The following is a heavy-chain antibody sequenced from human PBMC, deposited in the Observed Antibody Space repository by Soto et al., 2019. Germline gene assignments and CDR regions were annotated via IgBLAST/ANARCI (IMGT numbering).Heavy chain of an antibody. Sequence: ASVKVSCKASGYTFTSYGISWVRQAPGQGLEWMGWISAYNGNTNYAQKLQGRVTMTTDTSTSTAYMELRSLRSDDTAVYYCARDPGLAATNTDYYYYYGMDVWGQGTTVTVSS. J-gene: IGHJ6*02. D-gene: IGHD2-15*01. CDR3: ARDPGLAATNTDYYYYYGMDV. V-gene: IGHV1-18*01. CDR2: ISAYNGNT. CDR1: GYTFTSYG.